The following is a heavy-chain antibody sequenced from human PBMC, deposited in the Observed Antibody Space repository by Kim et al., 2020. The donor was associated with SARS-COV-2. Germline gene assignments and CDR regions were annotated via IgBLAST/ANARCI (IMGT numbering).Heavy chain of an antibody. CDR3: AKRLLRGSFDS. Sequence: NYNPSLKSRVTVSVDTSKNQVSLKVPSVTAADAAIYYCAKRLLRGSFDSWGQGTPVSVSS. D-gene: IGHD3-10*01. J-gene: IGHJ4*02. V-gene: IGHV4-34*01.